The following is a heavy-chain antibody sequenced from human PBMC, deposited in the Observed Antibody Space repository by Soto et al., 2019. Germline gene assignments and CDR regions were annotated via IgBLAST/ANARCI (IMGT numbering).Heavy chain of an antibody. J-gene: IGHJ6*02. Sequence: QVQLQASGPGLVKPSDTLSLTCTVSGDSIGTYNWGWIRQPPGKRLEWIGYIYSNGGTSYNPALKSRVTISADTATKQFSLRVSSVTAADTAVYYCVRQGIGALHGLVDVWGQGTTVTVSS. CDR2: IYSNGGT. D-gene: IGHD1-26*01. CDR3: VRQGIGALHGLVDV. V-gene: IGHV4-59*08. CDR1: GDSIGTYN.